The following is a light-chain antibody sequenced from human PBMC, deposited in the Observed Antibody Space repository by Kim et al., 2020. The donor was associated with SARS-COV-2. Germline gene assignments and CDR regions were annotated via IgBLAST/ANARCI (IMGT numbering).Light chain of an antibody. J-gene: IGLJ3*02. CDR2: GKN. Sequence: SSELTQDPAVYVALGQTVRIKCQGDSLRSYYASWYQQKTGQAPVLVIYGKNNRPSGIPDRFSGSSSGNTASLTITGAQAEDEADYYCNSRDSSGNHWVFGGGTKLTVL. V-gene: IGLV3-19*01. CDR1: SLRSYY. CDR3: NSRDSSGNHWV.